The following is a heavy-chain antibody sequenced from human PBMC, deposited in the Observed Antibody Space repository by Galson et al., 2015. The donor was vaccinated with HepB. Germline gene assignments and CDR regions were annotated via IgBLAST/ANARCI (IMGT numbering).Heavy chain of an antibody. V-gene: IGHV3-23*01. Sequence: SLRLSCAASGFSFSSYAMSWVRQAPGKGLEWVSAISGSGGSTYYADSVEGRFTISRDNSKNTLYLQMNSLRAEDTAVYYCAKDEPVYYDFWSGYYRACAFDIWGQGTMVTVSS. CDR1: GFSFSSYA. J-gene: IGHJ3*02. D-gene: IGHD3-3*01. CDR3: AKDEPVYYDFWSGYYRACAFDI. CDR2: ISGSGGST.